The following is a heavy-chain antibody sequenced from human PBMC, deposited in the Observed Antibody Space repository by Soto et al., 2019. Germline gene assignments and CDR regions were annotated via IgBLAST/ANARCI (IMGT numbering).Heavy chain of an antibody. D-gene: IGHD3-10*01. CDR1: GFTFSDHY. CDR2: TRNKANSYTT. V-gene: IGHV3-72*01. CDR3: ASGSYYNVVDY. J-gene: IGHJ4*02. Sequence: GGSLRLSCAASGFTFSDHYMDWVRQAPGKGLEWVGRTRNKANSYTTEYAASVKGRFTISRDDSKNSLYLQMNSLKTEDTAVYYCASGSYYNVVDYWGQGTLVTVSS.